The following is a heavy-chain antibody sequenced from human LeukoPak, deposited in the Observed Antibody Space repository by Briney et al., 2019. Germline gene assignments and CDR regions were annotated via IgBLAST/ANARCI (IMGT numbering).Heavy chain of an antibody. CDR1: GYSFTSYW. CDR3: ARHRFELSSRAAFRNCSSTSCSYYYYYYGMDV. CDR2: IYPGDSDT. Sequence: GESLKISCKGSGYSFTSYWIGWVRQMPGKGLEWVGIIYPGDSDTRYSPSFQGQVTISAAKSISTAYLQWSSLKASDTAMYYCARHRFELSSRAAFRNCSSTSCSYYYYYYGMDVWGQGTTVTVSS. J-gene: IGHJ6*02. D-gene: IGHD2-2*01. V-gene: IGHV5-51*01.